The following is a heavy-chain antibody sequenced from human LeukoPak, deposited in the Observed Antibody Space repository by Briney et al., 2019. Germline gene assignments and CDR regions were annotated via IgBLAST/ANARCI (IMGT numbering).Heavy chain of an antibody. CDR1: GGSINSGDY. CDR3: AGRSSGGYYGSGSRNYYMDV. J-gene: IGHJ6*03. D-gene: IGHD3-10*01. V-gene: IGHV4-38-2*02. Sequence: SETLSLTCTVSGGSINSGDYWGWIRQPPGKGLEWIGKIYQTGATYYNPSLKSRVTISVDTSKSQFYLEVTSVTAADTAVYYCAGRSSGGYYGSGSRNYYMDVWGKGTTVTVSS. CDR2: IYQTGAT.